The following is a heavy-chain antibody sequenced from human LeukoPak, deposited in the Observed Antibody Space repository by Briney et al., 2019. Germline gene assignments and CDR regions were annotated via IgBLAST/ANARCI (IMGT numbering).Heavy chain of an antibody. D-gene: IGHD1-26*01. CDR3: ARGTQVRRSGIDY. V-gene: IGHV4-34*01. CDR2: INHSGST. Sequence: SETLSLTCAVYGGSVSGYYWSWVRQPPGKGLEWVGEINHSGSTNYNPSLKSRVTMSVDTSKNKFSLTLASVTAADTAVYYCARGTQVRRSGIDYWGQGILVTVSS. J-gene: IGHJ4*02. CDR1: GGSVSGYY.